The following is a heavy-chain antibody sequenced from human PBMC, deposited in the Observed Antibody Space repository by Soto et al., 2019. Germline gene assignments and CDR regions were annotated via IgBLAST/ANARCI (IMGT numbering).Heavy chain of an antibody. CDR1: GGPISSSSYY. D-gene: IGHD4-4*01. CDR3: ARQGSNYELIDP. V-gene: IGHV4-39*01. CDR2: IYYSGST. Sequence: QLQLQESGPGLVKPSETLSLTCTVSGGPISSSSYYWGWIRQPPGKGLEWIGSIYYSGSTYYNPSLKSRVTISVDTSKNQFSLKLSSVTAADTAVYYCARQGSNYELIDPWGQGTLVTVSS. J-gene: IGHJ5*02.